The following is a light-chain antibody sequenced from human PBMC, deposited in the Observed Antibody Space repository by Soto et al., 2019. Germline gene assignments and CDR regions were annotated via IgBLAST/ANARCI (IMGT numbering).Light chain of an antibody. CDR3: GSFAGTNSFV. J-gene: IGLJ1*01. CDR1: GNDVGRYNY. CDR2: EVT. V-gene: IGLV2-8*01. Sequence: ALTQPPSASGSPGQSVTISCTGTGNDVGRYNYVSWYQQRPGKAPKLIIYEVTKRPSGVPDRVFGSKSGNTASLTLSGLQAEDEADYYCGSFAGTNSFVFGTGTKVTVL.